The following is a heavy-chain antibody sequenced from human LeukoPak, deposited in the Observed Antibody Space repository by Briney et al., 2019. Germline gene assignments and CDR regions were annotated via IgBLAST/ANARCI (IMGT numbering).Heavy chain of an antibody. CDR3: ANDRSSSGWYKVYYYGMDV. V-gene: IGHV3-23*01. D-gene: IGHD6-19*01. CDR2: ISGSGGST. J-gene: IGHJ6*02. CDR1: GFTFSSYA. Sequence: GGSLRLSCAASGFTFSSYAMSWVRQAPGKGLEWVSAISGSGGSTYYADSVKGRFTISRDNSKNTLYLQMNSLRAEDTAVYYCANDRSSSGWYKVYYYGMDVWGQGTTVTVSS.